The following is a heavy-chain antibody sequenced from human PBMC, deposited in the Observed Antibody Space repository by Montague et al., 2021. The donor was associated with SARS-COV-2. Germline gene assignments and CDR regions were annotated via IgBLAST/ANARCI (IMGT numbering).Heavy chain of an antibody. CDR3: ANRGVRYFDAQGVWYYSDY. Sequence: YAISGDSVSSNRAAWNWIRQSPSRGLEWLGRTYYRSKWHNDYAVSVKSRITINPDTSKNQFSLQLKSVTPEDTAVYYCANRGVRYFDAQGVWYYSDYWGQGTLVTVSS. CDR2: TYYRSKWHN. V-gene: IGHV6-1*01. D-gene: IGHD3-9*01. CDR1: GDSVSSNRAA. J-gene: IGHJ4*02.